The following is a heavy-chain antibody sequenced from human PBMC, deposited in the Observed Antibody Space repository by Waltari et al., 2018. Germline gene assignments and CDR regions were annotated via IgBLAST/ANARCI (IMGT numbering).Heavy chain of an antibody. CDR3: ARGGEEGYNYAY. CDR2: IYYSGST. D-gene: IGHD5-12*01. CDR1: GGSIRRYY. J-gene: IGHJ4*02. Sequence: QVQLQESGPGLVKPSETLSLTCTVPGGSIRRYYWSWIRQPPGKGLEWIGYIYYSGSTNYNPSLKSRVTISVDTSKNQFSLKLSSVTAADTAVYYCARGGEEGYNYAYWGQGTLVTVSS. V-gene: IGHV4-59*01.